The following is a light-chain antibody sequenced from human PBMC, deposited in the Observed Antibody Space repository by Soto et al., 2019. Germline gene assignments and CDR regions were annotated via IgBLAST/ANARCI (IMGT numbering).Light chain of an antibody. J-gene: IGKJ2*01. CDR1: QSVLYSVNNENY. CDR2: WAS. V-gene: IGKV4-1*01. CDR3: QQYHSLPYT. Sequence: DIVMTQSPDSLAVSLGERATINCKSSQSVLYSVNNENYLAWFQQRAGQSPKLLVYWASNRASGVPDRFSGSGSGTDFTLTISSLQAEDVAVYYCQQYHSLPYTFGQGTKLEIK.